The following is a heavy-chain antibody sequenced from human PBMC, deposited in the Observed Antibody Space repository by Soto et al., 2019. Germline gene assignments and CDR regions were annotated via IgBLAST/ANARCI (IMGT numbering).Heavy chain of an antibody. CDR1: GGSISNSY. CDR2: ISYSGST. J-gene: IGHJ6*02. V-gene: IGHV4-59*01. D-gene: IGHD1-26*01. CDR3: ARSGRSRDYGMDV. Sequence: SETLSLTCTVSGGSISNSYWSWIRQPPGKGLEWIGYISYSGSTNYNPSLKSRFTISVDRSKIQFSLKLNSVTSADTAVYYCARSGRSRDYGMDVWGQGTTVT.